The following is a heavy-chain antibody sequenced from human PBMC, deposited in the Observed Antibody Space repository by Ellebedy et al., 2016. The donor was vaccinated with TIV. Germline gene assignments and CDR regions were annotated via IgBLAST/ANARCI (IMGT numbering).Heavy chain of an antibody. J-gene: IGHJ4*02. CDR1: GGSISSSSYY. D-gene: IGHD1-26*01. CDR2: IHYSGST. CDR3: AREGRGSYYWVDC. Sequence: SETLSLTCTVSGGSISSSSYYWGWIRQPPGKVLEWIGFIHYSGSTNYSPSLKSRVTISVDTSKDQFSLKLSSVTAADTAVYYCAREGRGSYYWVDCWGQGTLVTVSS. V-gene: IGHV4-61*01.